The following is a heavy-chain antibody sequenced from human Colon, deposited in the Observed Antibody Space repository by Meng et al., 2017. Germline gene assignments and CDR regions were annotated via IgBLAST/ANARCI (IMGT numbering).Heavy chain of an antibody. Sequence: QGQLAESGPGLGKPPQTLPLTCAIYGDSVSSNSAAWNWIRQSPSRGLEWLGRTYYRSKWYNDYAVSVKSRITINPDTSKNQFSLQLNSVTPEDTAVYYCARDLIVGATRCYFDYWGQGTLVTVSS. V-gene: IGHV6-1*01. CDR1: GDSVSSNSAA. J-gene: IGHJ4*02. CDR2: TYYRSKWYN. CDR3: ARDLIVGATRCYFDY. D-gene: IGHD1-26*01.